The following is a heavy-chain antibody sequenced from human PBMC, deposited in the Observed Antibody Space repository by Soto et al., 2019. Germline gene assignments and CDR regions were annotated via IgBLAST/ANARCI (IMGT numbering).Heavy chain of an antibody. D-gene: IGHD2-15*01. CDR3: AKDPYCGGGGCYGMDV. CDR2: IWYDGSNK. CDR1: GFTFSSYG. V-gene: IGHV3-33*06. Sequence: GGSLRLSCAASGFTFSSYGMHWVRQAPGKGLEWVAVIWYDGSNKYYADSVKGRFTISRDNSQNTLYLQMNSLRAEDTAIYYCAKDPYCGGGGCYGMDVWGQGTTVTVSS. J-gene: IGHJ6*02.